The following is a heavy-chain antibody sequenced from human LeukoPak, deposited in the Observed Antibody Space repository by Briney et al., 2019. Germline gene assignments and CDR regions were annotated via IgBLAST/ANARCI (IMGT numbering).Heavy chain of an antibody. V-gene: IGHV1-18*01. Sequence: AAVKVSCKASGYTFTNYGISWVRQPPGQGLEWMGWISAYNGNTNYAQKLQGRVTMTTDTSTSTAYMELRSLRSGDTAMYYCARFRAGVGEPYGDYWGQGTLVTVSS. CDR3: ARFRAGVGEPYGDY. CDR1: GYTFTNYG. D-gene: IGHD3-10*01. CDR2: ISAYNGNT. J-gene: IGHJ4*02.